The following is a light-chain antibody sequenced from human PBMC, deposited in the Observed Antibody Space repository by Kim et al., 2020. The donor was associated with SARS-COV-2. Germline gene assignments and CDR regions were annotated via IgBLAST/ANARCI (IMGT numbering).Light chain of an antibody. CDR2: ETS. CDR3: QNYNSAPRT. Sequence: DLQINQASFSPAASVGDRVTITCRASQGIRNYLAWYQQKPGKVPNLLIYETSTLQSGVPSRFSGSGSGTDFTLTINSLQPEDVATYYCQNYNSAPRTFGQGTKVDIK. V-gene: IGKV1-27*01. J-gene: IGKJ1*01. CDR1: QGIRNY.